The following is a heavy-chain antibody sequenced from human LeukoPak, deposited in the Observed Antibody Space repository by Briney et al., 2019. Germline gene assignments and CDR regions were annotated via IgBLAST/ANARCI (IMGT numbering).Heavy chain of an antibody. Sequence: SETLSLTCTVSGYSISSTYYWGWIRQPPGKGLEWIGSIYHSGSTYYNPSLKSRFTMSVDTSKNQFSLNLSSVTAADTAVYYCARAWAYSSGLHLGEYFDYWGQGTLVTVSS. J-gene: IGHJ4*02. D-gene: IGHD6-19*01. CDR3: ARAWAYSSGLHLGEYFDY. CDR2: IYHSGST. CDR1: GYSISSTYY. V-gene: IGHV4-38-2*02.